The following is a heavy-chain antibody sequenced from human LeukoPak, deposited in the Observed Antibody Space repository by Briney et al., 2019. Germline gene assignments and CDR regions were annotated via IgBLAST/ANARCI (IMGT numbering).Heavy chain of an antibody. Sequence: GGSLRLSCAASGFTFSDYYMSWIRQAPGKGLEWVSCISSSGSTIYYADSVKGRFTISRDNAKNSLYLQMNSLRAEDTAVYYCARLQLVDNPYYYYYMDVWGKGTTVTVSS. V-gene: IGHV3-11*01. J-gene: IGHJ6*03. CDR1: GFTFSDYY. CDR2: ISSSGSTI. D-gene: IGHD6-13*01. CDR3: ARLQLVDNPYYYYYMDV.